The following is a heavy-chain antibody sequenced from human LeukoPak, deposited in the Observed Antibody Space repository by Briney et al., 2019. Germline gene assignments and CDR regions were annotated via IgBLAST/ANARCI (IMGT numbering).Heavy chain of an antibody. J-gene: IGHJ6*03. CDR3: ARVERCSSTSCAPLDYYYYMDV. V-gene: IGHV3-20*01. CDR1: GFTFDDYG. CDR2: INWNGGST. Sequence: GGSLRLSCAASGFTFDDYGMSWVRQAPGKGLEWVSGINWNGGSTGYADSVKGRFTISRDNAKNSLYLQMNSLRAEDTALYHCARVERCSSTSCAPLDYYYYMDVWGKGTTVTISS. D-gene: IGHD2-2*01.